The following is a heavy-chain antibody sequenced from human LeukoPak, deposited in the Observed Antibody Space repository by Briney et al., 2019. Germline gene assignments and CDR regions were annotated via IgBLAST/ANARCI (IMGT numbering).Heavy chain of an antibody. V-gene: IGHV1-8*01. D-gene: IGHD6-19*01. CDR3: ARTHSSGWWRGSYRLYYFDY. J-gene: IGHJ4*02. CDR2: MNPNSGNT. Sequence: GASVKVSCKASGYTFTSYDINWVRQATGQGLEWMGWMNPNSGNTGYAQKFQGRVTMTRNTSISTAYMELSSLRSEDTAVYYCARTHSSGWWRGSYRLYYFDYWGQGTLVTVSS. CDR1: GYTFTSYD.